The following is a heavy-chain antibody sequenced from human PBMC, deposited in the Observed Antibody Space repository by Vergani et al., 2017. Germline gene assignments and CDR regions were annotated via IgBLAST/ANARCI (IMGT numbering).Heavy chain of an antibody. Sequence: QVQLPESGPGLVKPSETLSLTCTVSGGSVSSGSYYWSWIRQPPGKGLEWIGYIYYSGSTNYNPSLKSRVTISVDTSKNQFSLKLSSVTAADTAVYYCARDPQNRRNSRSPYSSSWDGGFDYWGQGTLVTVSS. J-gene: IGHJ4*02. V-gene: IGHV4-61*01. CDR1: GGSVSSGSYY. CDR3: ARDPQNRRNSRSPYSSSWDGGFDY. CDR2: IYYSGST. D-gene: IGHD6-13*01.